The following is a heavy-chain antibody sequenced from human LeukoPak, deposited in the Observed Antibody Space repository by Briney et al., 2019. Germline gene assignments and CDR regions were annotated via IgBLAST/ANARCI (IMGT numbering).Heavy chain of an antibody. D-gene: IGHD2-15*01. Sequence: GESLKISCKSSGYIFTTYWIGWGRQMPGKGLEGMGIIYPGDSEPRYSPSFQGQVTISADKSISTAYLQWTSLKASDTAMYYCARTHCSGAGCFYFEYWGQGTLVTVSS. CDR2: IYPGDSEP. CDR1: GYIFTTYW. J-gene: IGHJ4*02. CDR3: ARTHCSGAGCFYFEY. V-gene: IGHV5-51*01.